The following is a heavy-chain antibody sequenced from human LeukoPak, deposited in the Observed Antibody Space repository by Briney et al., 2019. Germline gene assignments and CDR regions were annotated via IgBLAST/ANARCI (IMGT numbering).Heavy chain of an antibody. D-gene: IGHD6-19*01. CDR3: AKGLTITVVFGGFDY. Sequence: HPGGSLRLSCAASGFTFSDYAMSWVRQAPGKGLEWVSSISGSASITYYADSVKGRFTISRDNSKNTLYLQMNSLRAEDTALYYCAKGLTITVVFGGFDYWGQGTLVTVSS. CDR1: GFTFSDYA. V-gene: IGHV3-23*01. J-gene: IGHJ4*02. CDR2: ISGSASIT.